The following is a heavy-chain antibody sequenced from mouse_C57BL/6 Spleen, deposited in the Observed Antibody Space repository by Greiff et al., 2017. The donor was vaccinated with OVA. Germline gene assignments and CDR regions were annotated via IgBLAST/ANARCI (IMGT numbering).Heavy chain of an antibody. CDR2: ISDGGSYT. CDR1: GFTFSSYA. CDR3: ARDYGNYEWYFDV. V-gene: IGHV5-4*01. Sequence: EVQLVESGGGLVKPGGSLKLSCAASGFTFSSYAMSWVRPTPEKRLEWVATISDGGSYTSYPDNVKGRFTISRDNAKNNLYLQMSHLKSEDTAMYYCARDYGNYEWYFDVWGTGTTVTVSS. D-gene: IGHD2-1*01. J-gene: IGHJ1*03.